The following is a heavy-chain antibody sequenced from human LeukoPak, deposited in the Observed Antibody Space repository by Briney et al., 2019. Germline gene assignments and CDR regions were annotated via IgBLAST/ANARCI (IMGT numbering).Heavy chain of an antibody. CDR3: AKDGLRYFDWSPLGY. J-gene: IGHJ4*02. V-gene: IGHV3-23*01. CDR1: GFTFSSYA. CDR2: ISGSGGST. Sequence: PGGSLRLSCAASGFTFSSYAMSWVRQAPGKGLEWVSAISGSGGSTYYADSVKGRFTISRDNSKNTLYLQMNSLRAEDTAVYYCAKDGLRYFDWSPLGYWGQGTLATVSS. D-gene: IGHD3-9*01.